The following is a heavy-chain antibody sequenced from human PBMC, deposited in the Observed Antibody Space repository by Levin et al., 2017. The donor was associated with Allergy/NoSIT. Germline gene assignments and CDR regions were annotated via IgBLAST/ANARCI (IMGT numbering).Heavy chain of an antibody. D-gene: IGHD2-8*02. V-gene: IGHV3-7*01. J-gene: IGHJ3*02. CDR3: ARNWRSAFDI. CDR1: GFTFSSYW. CDR2: IKQDGTEK. Sequence: GESLKISCAASGFTFSSYWMSWVRQAPGKGLEWVANIKQDGTEKFYVDSVKGRFTTSKDNSKNSVDLYMTSLRLEDSAVYYCARNWRSAFDIWGQGTMVTVSS.